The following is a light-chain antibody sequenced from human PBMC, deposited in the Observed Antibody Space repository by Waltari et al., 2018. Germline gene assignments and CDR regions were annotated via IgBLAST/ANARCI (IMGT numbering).Light chain of an antibody. Sequence: EIVLTQSPGTLSLSPGERATLSCRASQSVSSSYLAWYQQKPGQAPRLLIYGASRRATGIPDRVSGSGSGTDFTLTISRLEAEDFAVYYCQQYGGSLFTFGPGTKVDIK. V-gene: IGKV3-20*01. CDR1: QSVSSSY. CDR2: GAS. J-gene: IGKJ3*01. CDR3: QQYGGSLFT.